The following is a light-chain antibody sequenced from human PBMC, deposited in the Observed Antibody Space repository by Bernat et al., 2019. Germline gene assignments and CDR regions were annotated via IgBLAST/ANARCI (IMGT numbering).Light chain of an antibody. J-gene: IGKJ1*01. CDR1: QAIRND. Sequence: AIQMTQSPSSLSASVGDRVTITCRASQAIRNDLAWYQQKAGKAPKVLIQAASNLQSGVPSRFSGSGSGTDFTLIISCLQPEDFATYYCLQDYNYPRTFGQGTKVEIK. CDR3: LQDYNYPRT. CDR2: AAS. V-gene: IGKV1-6*01.